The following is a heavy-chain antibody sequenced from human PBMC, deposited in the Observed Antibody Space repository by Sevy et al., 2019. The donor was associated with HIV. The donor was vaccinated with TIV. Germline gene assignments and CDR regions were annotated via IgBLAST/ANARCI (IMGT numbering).Heavy chain of an antibody. V-gene: IGHV3-66*02. J-gene: IGHJ4*02. CDR2: IFSSGST. CDR1: GFTVNDKY. CDR3: XXXXXXXXXXWSYFDY. Sequence: GGSLRLSCAISGFTVNDKYIIWVRQAPGKGLEWVSVIFSSGSTYYADSAKGRFTISRDNSKNTVYLQMNSLRAEDTXXXXXXXXXXXXXXXWSYFDYWGQGTPVTVSS.